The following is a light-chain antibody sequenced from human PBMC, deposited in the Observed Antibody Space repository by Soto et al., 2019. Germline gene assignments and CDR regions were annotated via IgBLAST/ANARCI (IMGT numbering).Light chain of an antibody. Sequence: QSALTQPPSASGTPGQRVTIFCSGSSSNIGSNYVYWYQQLPGTAPKLLIYRNNQRPSGVPDRFSGSKSGTSASLAISGLRSEDEADYYCAAWDDSLSGYVVFGGGTQLTVL. CDR3: AAWDDSLSGYVV. J-gene: IGLJ2*01. CDR2: RNN. V-gene: IGLV1-47*01. CDR1: SSNIGSNY.